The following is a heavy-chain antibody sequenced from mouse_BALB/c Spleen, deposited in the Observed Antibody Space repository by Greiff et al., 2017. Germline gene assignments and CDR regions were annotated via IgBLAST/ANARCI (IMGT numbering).Heavy chain of an antibody. CDR1: GYSITSGYS. J-gene: IGHJ2*01. CDR3: ARSGRNYPDY. CDR2: IHYSGSI. Sequence: DVKLQESGPDLVKPSQSLSLTCTVTGYSITSGYSWHWSRQFPGNKLEWMGYIHYSGSINYNPSLKSRISITRDTSKNQFFLQLNSVTTEDTATYYCARSGRNYPDYWGQGTTLTVSS. D-gene: IGHD3-2*02. V-gene: IGHV3-1*02.